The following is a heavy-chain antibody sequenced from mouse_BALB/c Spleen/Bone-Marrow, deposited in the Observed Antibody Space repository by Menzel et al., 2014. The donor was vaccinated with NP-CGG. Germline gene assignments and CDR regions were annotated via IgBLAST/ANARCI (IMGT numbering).Heavy chain of an antibody. CDR3: ARNPVGRNYFDY. CDR1: GFSFPNYG. J-gene: IGHJ2*02. Sequence: VKLMESGPGLVQPSQSLSITCTVSGFSFPNYGVHWVRQSPGKGLEWLGVIWSGGSTDYNAAFISRLSISKVNSKSQVFFKMISLQLTDTAIYYCARNPVGRNYFDYWGQGTSLTVSS. D-gene: IGHD4-1*01. V-gene: IGHV2-2*02. CDR2: IWSGGST.